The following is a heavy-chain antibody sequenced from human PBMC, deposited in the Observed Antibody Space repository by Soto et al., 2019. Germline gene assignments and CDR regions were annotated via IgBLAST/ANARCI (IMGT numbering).Heavy chain of an antibody. CDR1: GGSISSGGYX. D-gene: IGHD2-15*01. CDR3: ARGQVVAAQH. Sequence: TLSLPCAVSGGSISSGGYXWSWIRQPPGKGLEWIGYIYHSGSTYYNPSLKSRVTISVDRSKNQFSLKLSSVTAADTAVYYCARGQVVAAQHWGQGTLVTVSS. CDR2: IYHSGST. J-gene: IGHJ4*02. V-gene: IGHV4-30-2*01.